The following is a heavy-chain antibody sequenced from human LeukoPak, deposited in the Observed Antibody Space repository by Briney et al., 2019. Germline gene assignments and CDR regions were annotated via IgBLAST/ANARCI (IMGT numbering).Heavy chain of an antibody. J-gene: IGHJ6*03. Sequence: SETLSLTCTVSGGSISSGSYYWGWIRQPPGKGLEWIGSIYYSGSTYYNPSLKSRVTISVDTSKNQFSLKLSSATAADTAVYFCARLAQFYYYYMDVWGKGTTVTISS. CDR3: ARLAQFYYYYMDV. CDR1: GGSISSGSYY. V-gene: IGHV4-39*01. CDR2: IYYSGST.